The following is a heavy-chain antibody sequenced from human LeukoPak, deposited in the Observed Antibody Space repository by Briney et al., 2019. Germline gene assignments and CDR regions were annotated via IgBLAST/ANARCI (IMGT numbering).Heavy chain of an antibody. D-gene: IGHD6-19*01. CDR3: ARDGDLSSGWFFDP. Sequence: ASVKVSCKASGYTFTSYDINWVRQATGQGLEWMGWMNPNSGNTGYAQKFQGRVTMTRDMSTSTVYMELSSLRSEGTAVYYCARDGDLSSGWFFDPWGQGTLVTVSS. V-gene: IGHV1-8*01. J-gene: IGHJ5*02. CDR1: GYTFTSYD. CDR2: MNPNSGNT.